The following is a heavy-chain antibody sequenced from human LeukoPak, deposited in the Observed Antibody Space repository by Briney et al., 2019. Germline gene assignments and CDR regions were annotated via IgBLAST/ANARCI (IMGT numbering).Heavy chain of an antibody. Sequence: SVKVSCKASGGTFSSYAISWVRQAPGQGLEWMGGIIPIFGTANYAQKFQGRVTITADESTSTAYMELSSLRSEDTAVYYCARGHHYYDSSGYHGDYWGQGTLVTVSS. CDR3: ARGHHYYDSSGYHGDY. D-gene: IGHD3-22*01. CDR1: GGTFSSYA. J-gene: IGHJ4*02. CDR2: IIPIFGTA. V-gene: IGHV1-69*13.